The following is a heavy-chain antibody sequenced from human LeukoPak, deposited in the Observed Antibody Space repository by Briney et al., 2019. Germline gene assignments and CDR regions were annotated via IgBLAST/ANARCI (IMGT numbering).Heavy chain of an antibody. D-gene: IGHD2-2*01. CDR3: AKDPGVVPAHYFDY. CDR2: TGSTGVST. Sequence: GGSLRLSCAASGFTFSSYAMNWVRQAPGKGLEWVSGTGSTGVSTFYADSVKGRFTVSRDNSKNTLSLQMNSLRAEDTAVYYCAKDPGVVPAHYFDYGGQGTLVTVFS. J-gene: IGHJ4*02. CDR1: GFTFSSYA. V-gene: IGHV3-23*01.